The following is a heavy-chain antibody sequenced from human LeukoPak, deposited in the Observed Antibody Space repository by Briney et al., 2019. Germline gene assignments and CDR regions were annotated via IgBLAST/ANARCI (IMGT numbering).Heavy chain of an antibody. J-gene: IGHJ4*02. D-gene: IGHD3-16*02. CDR2: LSGSDGST. CDR3: AKGLVTWDY. V-gene: IGHV3-23*01. Sequence: GGSLRLSCAASGFTFSSYAMSWVRQAPGKGLEWVSGLSGSDGSTYYADSVKGRFTISRDDSKNTLFLQMNNLRVEDTAVYYCAKGLVTWDYWGQGTLVTVSS. CDR1: GFTFSSYA.